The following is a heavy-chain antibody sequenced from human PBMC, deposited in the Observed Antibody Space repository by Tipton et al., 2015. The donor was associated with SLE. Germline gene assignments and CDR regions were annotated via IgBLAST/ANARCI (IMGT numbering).Heavy chain of an antibody. CDR2: IYYSGST. V-gene: IGHV4-59*01. CDR3: AREGGAPGAGAYYYYYYIDV. CDR1: GGSISSYY. J-gene: IGHJ6*03. D-gene: IGHD3-16*01. Sequence: TLSLTCTVYGGSISSYYWSWIRQPPGKGLEWIGDIYYSGSTNYNHSLKSRVTISVDTSKNQFSLKLSSVTAADTAVYYCAREGGAPGAGAYYYYYYIDVWGKGTTVTVSS.